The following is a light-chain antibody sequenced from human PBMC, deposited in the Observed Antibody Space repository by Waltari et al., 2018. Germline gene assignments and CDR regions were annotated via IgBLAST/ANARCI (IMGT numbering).Light chain of an antibody. CDR1: QCVSRAVRT. CDR3: QRYGTLPAT. CDR2: DAS. J-gene: IGKJ1*01. Sequence: EIVLTQSPGTLSLSPGERATLPCRASQCVSRAVRTLAWYQQKPGQAPRLLIYDASTRATGIPDRFSGSGSGTDFTLTISRLEPDDFAVYYCQRYGTLPATFGQGTKVEIK. V-gene: IGKV3-20*01.